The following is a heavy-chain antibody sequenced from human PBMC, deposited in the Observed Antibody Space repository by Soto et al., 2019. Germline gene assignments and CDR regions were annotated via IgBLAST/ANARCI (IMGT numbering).Heavy chain of an antibody. CDR2: INPNSGGT. V-gene: IGHV1-2*04. J-gene: IGHJ5*02. Sequence: ASVKVSCKASGYTFSDYYILWVRQAPGQGLEWMGWINPNSGGTNYAQKFQGWVTMTRDTSISTAYMELSRLRSDDTAVYYCARDSDDYSHTNWFDPWGQGTLVTVSS. CDR3: ARDSDDYSHTNWFDP. D-gene: IGHD4-4*01. CDR1: GYTFSDYY.